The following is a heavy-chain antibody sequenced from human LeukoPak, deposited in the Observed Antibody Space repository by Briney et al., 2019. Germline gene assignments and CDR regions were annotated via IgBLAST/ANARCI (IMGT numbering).Heavy chain of an antibody. V-gene: IGHV3-33*01. CDR3: ARGWREVNY. J-gene: IGHJ4*02. Sequence: GGSLRLSCAASGFTFTTYGMHWVRQAPGKGLEWVAVIWYGGSNKYYADSVQGRFTISRDNSKNTLYLQMNSLRAEDTAVYYCARGWREVNYWGQGTLVTVSS. D-gene: IGHD1-26*01. CDR1: GFTFTTYG. CDR2: IWYGGSNK.